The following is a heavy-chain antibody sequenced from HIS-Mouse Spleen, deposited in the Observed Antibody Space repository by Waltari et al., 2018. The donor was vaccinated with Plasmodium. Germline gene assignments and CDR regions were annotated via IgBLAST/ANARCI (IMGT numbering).Heavy chain of an antibody. CDR2: IYYSGST. V-gene: IGHV4-39*01. J-gene: IGHJ4*02. D-gene: IGHD1-26*01. CDR1: GGSISSSSYY. Sequence: LQESGPGLVKPSETLSLTCTVSGGSISSSSYYWGWIRQPPGKGLEWIGSIYYSGSTYYNPSLKSRVTISVDTSKNQFSLKLSSVTAADTAVYYCARRGGSYYYFDYWGQGTLVTVSS. CDR3: ARRGGSYYYFDY.